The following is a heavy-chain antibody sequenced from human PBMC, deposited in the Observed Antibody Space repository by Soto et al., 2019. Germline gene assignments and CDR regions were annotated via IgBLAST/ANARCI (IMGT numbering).Heavy chain of an antibody. D-gene: IGHD5-18*01. CDR3: ARVGSRDAYNYVLDQ. V-gene: IGHV1-69*06. Sequence: QVQVVQSGAEVKKPGSSVKISCKASGRIFSSFPTSWVRQVPGQGLEWMGGVISASGSVTYAPKLQGSVTMTAVNSAGIGYMELTSLTSEDTAIYYCARVGSRDAYNYVLDQWGPGTMVTVSS. CDR2: VISASGSV. J-gene: IGHJ1*01. CDR1: GRIFSSFP.